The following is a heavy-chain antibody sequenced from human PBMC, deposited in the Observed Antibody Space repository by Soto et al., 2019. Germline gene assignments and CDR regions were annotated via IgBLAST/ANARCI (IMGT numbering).Heavy chain of an antibody. CDR3: ARFAGTGDYYFDY. D-gene: IGHD6-13*01. CDR2: IYYSGST. Sequence: SETLSLTCTVSGGSISSYYWSWIRQPPGKGLEWIGYIYYSGSTNYNPSLKSRVTISVDTSKNQFSLKLSSVTAADTAVYYCARFAGTGDYYFDYWGQGTLVTVSS. J-gene: IGHJ4*02. CDR1: GGSISSYY. V-gene: IGHV4-59*08.